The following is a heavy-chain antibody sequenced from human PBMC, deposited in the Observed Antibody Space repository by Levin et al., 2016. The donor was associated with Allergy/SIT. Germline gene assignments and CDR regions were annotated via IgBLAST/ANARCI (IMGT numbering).Heavy chain of an antibody. D-gene: IGHD5-18*01. CDR3: ARGRGYSYGGAFDI. J-gene: IGHJ3*02. Sequence: GESLKISCAASGFTFSSYGMHWVRQAPGKGLEWVAVIWYDGSNKYYADSVKGRFTISRDNSKNTLYLQMNSLRAEDTAVYYCARGRGYSYGGAFDIWGQGTMVTVSS. CDR2: IWYDGSNK. V-gene: IGHV3-33*01. CDR1: GFTFSSYG.